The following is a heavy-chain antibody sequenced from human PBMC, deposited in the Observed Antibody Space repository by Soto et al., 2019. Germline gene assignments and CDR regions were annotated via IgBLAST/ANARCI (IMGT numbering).Heavy chain of an antibody. V-gene: IGHV1-3*01. D-gene: IGHD4-17*01. Sequence: ASVKVSCKASGYTFTSYAMHWVRQAPGQRLEWMGWINAGNGNTKYSQKFQGRVTITRDTSASTAYMELSSLRSEDTAAYYCARGRRTTANNINWFDPWGQGTLVTVSS. CDR2: INAGNGNT. J-gene: IGHJ5*02. CDR3: ARGRRTTANNINWFDP. CDR1: GYTFTSYA.